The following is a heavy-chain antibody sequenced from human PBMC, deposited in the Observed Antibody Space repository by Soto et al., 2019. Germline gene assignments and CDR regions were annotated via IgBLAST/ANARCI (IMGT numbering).Heavy chain of an antibody. Sequence: GGSLRLSCVGSGFTFSNYAMHWVRQAPGKGPEWVAVISYDEKKKDYADSVKGRLTISRDNSKNTLYLQMNSLRPEDTAMYYCARDNNGDYWGQGTLVTVSS. CDR1: GFTFSNYA. V-gene: IGHV3-30*04. J-gene: IGHJ4*02. CDR3: ARDNNGDY. CDR2: ISYDEKKK. D-gene: IGHD2-8*01.